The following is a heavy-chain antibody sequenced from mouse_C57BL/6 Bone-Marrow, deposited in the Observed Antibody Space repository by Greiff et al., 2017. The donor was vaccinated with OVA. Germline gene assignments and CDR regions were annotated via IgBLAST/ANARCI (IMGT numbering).Heavy chain of an antibody. D-gene: IGHD1-1*01. V-gene: IGHV8-12*01. Sequence: QVTLKECGPGILQSSQTLSLTCSFSGFSLNTSNMGVSWIRQPSGKGLEWLAHIYWDDDKRYNPSLKSRLTISKHTSRNQVFLKITSVDTAATATYDCARRGSYGTRGYYAVDYWGQGTSVTVSS. CDR1: GFSLNTSNMG. CDR2: IYWDDDK. CDR3: ARRGSYGTRGYYAVDY. J-gene: IGHJ4*01.